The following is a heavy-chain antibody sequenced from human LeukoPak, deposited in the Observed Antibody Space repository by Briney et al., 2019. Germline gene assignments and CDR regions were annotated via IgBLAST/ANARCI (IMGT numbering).Heavy chain of an antibody. Sequence: GASVKVSXKASGYTFTIYYMHWVRQAPGQGLQWMGIINPSGGSTSYAQKFQGRVTMTRDTSTSTVYMELSSLRSDDTAIYYCARSVKMPTIVHWGQGTLVTVSS. CDR1: GYTFTIYY. CDR2: INPSGGST. J-gene: IGHJ4*02. D-gene: IGHD5-24*01. CDR3: ARSVKMPTIVH. V-gene: IGHV1-46*03.